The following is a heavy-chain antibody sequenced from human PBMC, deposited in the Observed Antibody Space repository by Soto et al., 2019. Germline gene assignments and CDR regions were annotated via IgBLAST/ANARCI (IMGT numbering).Heavy chain of an antibody. V-gene: IGHV3-23*01. D-gene: IGHD2-8*01. CDR2: ISGRGGST. Sequence: EVQLLESGGGLVQPGGSLRLSCVASEFTFSNYAMSWVRQAPGKGLEWVSAISGRGGSTYYADSVKGRFTISRDISKNPLYLQMNSLGAEDTAVYYCAKVRVLMVYAPFDYWGQGTLVTVSS. J-gene: IGHJ4*02. CDR3: AKVRVLMVYAPFDY. CDR1: EFTFSNYA.